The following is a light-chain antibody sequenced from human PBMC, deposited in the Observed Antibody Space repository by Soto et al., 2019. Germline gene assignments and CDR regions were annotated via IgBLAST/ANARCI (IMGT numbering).Light chain of an antibody. CDR3: CSYAGSNTHYV. V-gene: IGLV2-11*01. Sequence: LTQPRSVSGSPGQSVTISCAGTSSDVGSYNYASWYQQHPGKAPKLLIYDVSKRPSGVPDRFSGSKSGNTASLTISGLQAEDESDYYCCSYAGSNTHYVFGTGTRSPS. CDR1: SSDVGSYNY. J-gene: IGLJ1*01. CDR2: DVS.